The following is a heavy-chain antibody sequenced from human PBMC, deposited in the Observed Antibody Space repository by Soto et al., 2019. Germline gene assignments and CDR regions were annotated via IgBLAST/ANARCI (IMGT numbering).Heavy chain of an antibody. J-gene: IGHJ6*02. V-gene: IGHV3-30*18. CDR3: AKEVAARPYYYYGMDV. D-gene: IGHD6-6*01. Sequence: QVQLVESGGGVVQPGRSLRLSCAASGFTFSSYGMHWVRQAPGKGLEWVAVISYDGSTKYYADSVKGRFTISRDNSKNTLYLQMNSLRAEDTAVYYCAKEVAARPYYYYGMDVWGQGTTVTVSS. CDR2: ISYDGSTK. CDR1: GFTFSSYG.